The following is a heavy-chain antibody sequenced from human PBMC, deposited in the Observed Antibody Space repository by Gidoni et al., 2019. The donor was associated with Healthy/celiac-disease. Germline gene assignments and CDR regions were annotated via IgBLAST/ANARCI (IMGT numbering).Heavy chain of an antibody. CDR1: GFTFSSYA. D-gene: IGHD3-22*01. V-gene: IGHV3-23*01. J-gene: IGHJ5*02. Sequence: EVQLLESGGGLVQPGGSLRLSCAASGFTFSSYAMSWVRQAPGKGLEWVSAISGSGGSTYYADSVKGRFTISRDNSKNTLYLQMNSLRAEDTAVYYCARGDYDSSGPPKSGNWFDPWGQGTLVTVSS. CDR2: ISGSGGST. CDR3: ARGDYDSSGPPKSGNWFDP.